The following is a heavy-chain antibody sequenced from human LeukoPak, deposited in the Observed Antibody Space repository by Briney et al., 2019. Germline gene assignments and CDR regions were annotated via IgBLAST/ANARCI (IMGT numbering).Heavy chain of an antibody. Sequence: GGSLRLSCAASGFTFSSYAMSWVRQASGKGLEWVSGISGSGDTTYYADSVKGRFTISRDNSKNTLYLQMNSLRAEDTAVYYCAKDHLQAQQVVGYWGQGTLVTVSS. CDR3: AKDHLQAQQVVGY. CDR1: GFTFSSYA. V-gene: IGHV3-23*01. D-gene: IGHD6-13*01. CDR2: ISGSGDTT. J-gene: IGHJ4*02.